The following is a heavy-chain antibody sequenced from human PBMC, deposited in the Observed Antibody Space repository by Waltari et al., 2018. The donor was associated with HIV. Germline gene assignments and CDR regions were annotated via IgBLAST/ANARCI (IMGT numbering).Heavy chain of an antibody. CDR2: VYNTGCT. Sequence: QVQLLESGPGLVKPSETLTLTCSVSSGISRSQYFWRWIRQTQGKGLEWIGYVYNTGCTHHNPSLKSRLTISVDTSKNQFSLRLRSVTAADTAVYYCARSTLRGDVEFDDWGRGTLVIVSS. V-gene: IGHV4-59*01. D-gene: IGHD7-27*01. J-gene: IGHJ4*02. CDR1: SGISRSQYF. CDR3: ARSTLRGDVEFDD.